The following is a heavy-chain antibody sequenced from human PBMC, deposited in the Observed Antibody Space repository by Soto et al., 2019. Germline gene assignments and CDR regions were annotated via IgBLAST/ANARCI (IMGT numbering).Heavy chain of an antibody. J-gene: IGHJ4*02. CDR3: ARSGDFWSGYYTSIPFDY. CDR2: IYYSGST. Sequence: SETLSLTCTVSGGSISSYYWSWIRQPPGKGLEWIGYIYYSGSTNYNPSLKSRVTISVDTSKNQFSLKPSSVTAADTAVYYCARSGDFWSGYYTSIPFDYWGQGTLVTVSS. D-gene: IGHD3-3*01. CDR1: GGSISSYY. V-gene: IGHV4-59*08.